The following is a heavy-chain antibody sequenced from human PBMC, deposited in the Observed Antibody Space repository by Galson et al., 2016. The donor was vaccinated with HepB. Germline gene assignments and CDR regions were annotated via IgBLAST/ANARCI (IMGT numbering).Heavy chain of an antibody. CDR2: IDPSDSFV. V-gene: IGHV5-10-1*01. Sequence: QSGAEVKGPGESLRISCQASGYSFTNYWITWVRQMPGRGLEWVGRIDPSDSFVNYNPSFQAHVTISVDNSINTAYLQWTSRKASDSAMYYCVRPRGWWFDPWGQGTRVTVSS. CDR3: VRPRGWWFDP. CDR1: GYSFTNYW. J-gene: IGHJ5*02. D-gene: IGHD3-10*01.